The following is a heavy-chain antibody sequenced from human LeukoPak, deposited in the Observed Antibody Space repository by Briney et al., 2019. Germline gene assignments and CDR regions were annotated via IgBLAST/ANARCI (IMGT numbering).Heavy chain of an antibody. CDR1: GFTFSNYG. CDR2: IRYDGSNK. J-gene: IGHJ4*02. Sequence: GGSLRLSCAASGFTFSNYGMHWVRQAPGKGLEWVAFIRYDGSNKYYADSVKGRFTISRDNAKNSLYLQMNSLRAEDTAVYYCAKGGDSSGWPIKWGQGTLVTVSS. CDR3: AKGGDSSGWPIK. D-gene: IGHD6-19*01. V-gene: IGHV3-30*02.